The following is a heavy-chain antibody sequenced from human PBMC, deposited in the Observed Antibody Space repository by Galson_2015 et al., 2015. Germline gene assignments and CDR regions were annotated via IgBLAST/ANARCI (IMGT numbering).Heavy chain of an antibody. Sequence: SLRLSCAASGFTFSSYGMHWVRQAPGRGLEWVAVISYDGSNKYYADSVKGRFTISRDNSKNTLYLQMNSLRAEDTAVYYCAKGAYGSGSYPIGGPFDYWGQGTLVTVSS. J-gene: IGHJ4*02. CDR1: GFTFSSYG. CDR2: ISYDGSNK. CDR3: AKGAYGSGSYPIGGPFDY. D-gene: IGHD3-10*01. V-gene: IGHV3-30*18.